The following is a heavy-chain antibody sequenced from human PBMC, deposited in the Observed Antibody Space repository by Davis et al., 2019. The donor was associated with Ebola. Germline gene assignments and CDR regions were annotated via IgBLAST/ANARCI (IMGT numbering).Heavy chain of an antibody. CDR1: GGSISSSSYY. CDR2: IYYSGST. D-gene: IGHD2-15*01. CDR3: ARLGLLKRDRYFDY. J-gene: IGHJ4*02. Sequence: SETLSLTCTVSGGSISSSSYYWGWIRQPPGKGLEWIGRIYYSGSTYYNPSLKSRVTISVDTSKNQFSLKLSSVTAADTAVYYCARLGLLKRDRYFDYWGQGTLVTVSS. V-gene: IGHV4-39*07.